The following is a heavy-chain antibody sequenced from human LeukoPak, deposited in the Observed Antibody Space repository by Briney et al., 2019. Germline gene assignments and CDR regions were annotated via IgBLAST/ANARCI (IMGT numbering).Heavy chain of an antibody. CDR3: AQWAGTRGIITPLDY. Sequence: GGSLRLSCAASGLTFSDHGMHWVRQAPGKGLEWVAVISYDGSEKFYADSVTGRFTISRDNSKNTLFLQMNSLRTEDTAVYFCAQWAGTRGIITPLDYWGQGTLVTVSS. CDR1: GLTFSDHG. V-gene: IGHV3-30*18. J-gene: IGHJ4*02. CDR2: ISYDGSEK. D-gene: IGHD3-10*01.